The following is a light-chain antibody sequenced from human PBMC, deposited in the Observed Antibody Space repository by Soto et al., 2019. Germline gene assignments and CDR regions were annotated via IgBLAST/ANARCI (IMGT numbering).Light chain of an antibody. CDR2: ALS. CDR3: MQTIQLLWT. CDR1: KGLLHSEGKPE. J-gene: IGKJ2*02. Sequence: IVSPQRPLSLPFTPGHRASTSCKPGKGLLHSEGKPEVNWNLQRPGQPRQFLIYALSNRFSGVPDRFTGSGSGTDFTLKISRVEAEDVGVYYCMQTIQLLWTFGQGTKLEIQ. V-gene: IGKV2D-29*01.